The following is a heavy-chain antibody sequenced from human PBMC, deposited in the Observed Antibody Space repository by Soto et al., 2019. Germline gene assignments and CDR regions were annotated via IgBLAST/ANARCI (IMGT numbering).Heavy chain of an antibody. Sequence: GGSLRLSCAASGFTFSSYGMHWVRQAPGKGLEWVAVISYDGSNKYYADSVKGRFTISRDNSKNTLYLQMNSLRAEDTAVYYCAKTESRGWIVATILNYWGQGTLVTVSS. CDR2: ISYDGSNK. V-gene: IGHV3-30*18. J-gene: IGHJ4*02. D-gene: IGHD5-12*01. CDR3: AKTESRGWIVATILNY. CDR1: GFTFSSYG.